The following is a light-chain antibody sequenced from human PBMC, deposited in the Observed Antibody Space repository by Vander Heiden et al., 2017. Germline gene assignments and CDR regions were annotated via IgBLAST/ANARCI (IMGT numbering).Light chain of an antibody. Sequence: DIQMTKFPSTLSASEGDRVTITRRASQSISIWLAWYQQKPGKAPNLLIYKASSLESGVPSRFSGSGSWTEFTLTISSLQPDDFATYYCQHYNNFPYTFGQGTKLEIK. J-gene: IGKJ2*01. CDR1: QSISIW. V-gene: IGKV1-5*03. CDR3: QHYNNFPYT. CDR2: KAS.